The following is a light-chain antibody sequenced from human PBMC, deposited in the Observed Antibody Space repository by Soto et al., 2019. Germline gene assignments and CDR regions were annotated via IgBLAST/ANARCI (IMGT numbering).Light chain of an antibody. V-gene: IGLV2-14*01. Sequence: QSVLTQPAPVSRSLGQSMTISCTGTTRDIAGYNYISWYQQLPGKAPKLMIYQVTIRPSGISNRFSGSKSGNTASLTISGLQAEDEAYYYGASFASSTSLYVCGTGPNVTGL. CDR3: ASFASSTSLYV. CDR1: TRDIAGYNY. CDR2: QVT. J-gene: IGLJ1*01.